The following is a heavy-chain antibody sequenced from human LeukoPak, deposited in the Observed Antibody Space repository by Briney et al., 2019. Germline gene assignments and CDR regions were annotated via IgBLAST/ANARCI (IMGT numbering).Heavy chain of an antibody. J-gene: IGHJ4*02. CDR1: GFSFSTYW. Sequence: GGSLRLSCAASGFSFSTYWMTWVRQAAGKGLEWVANIEPAGSETYYVDPVKGRFTISRDNAKNLLYLQMNSLRAEDTAVYYWGRFGDEAAVDYWGQGTLVTVSS. V-gene: IGHV3-7*01. D-gene: IGHD3-10*01. CDR2: IEPAGSET. CDR3: GRFGDEAAVDY.